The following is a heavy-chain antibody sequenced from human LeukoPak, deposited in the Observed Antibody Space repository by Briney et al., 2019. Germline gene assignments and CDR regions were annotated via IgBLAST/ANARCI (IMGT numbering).Heavy chain of an antibody. CDR1: GFTFSDYY. CDR3: ARDPQNRDGYNFDY. CDR2: MGSGGSTI. J-gene: IGHJ4*02. V-gene: IGHV3-11*01. Sequence: GGSLRLSCAASGFTFSDYYMSWIRQAPGKGLEWVSYMGSGGSTIYYADSVRGRFTISRDNAKSSLYLQMNNLRAEYTAVYYCARDPQNRDGYNFDYWGQGTLVTVSS. D-gene: IGHD5-24*01.